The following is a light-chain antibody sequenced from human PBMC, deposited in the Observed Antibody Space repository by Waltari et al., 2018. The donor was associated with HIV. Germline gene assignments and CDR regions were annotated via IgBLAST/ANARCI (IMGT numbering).Light chain of an antibody. CDR1: SSNIGAGYD. V-gene: IGLV1-40*01. CDR2: ANL. CDR3: QSFDSSLTTSGVI. J-gene: IGLJ2*01. Sequence: QSVLTQPPSVSGAPGQRVTIPCPGSSSNIGAGYDVHWYQQLPGTAPKLLIYANLNPPSGVPDRFSGSKSGSSASPAITGLPAWEEAHYFCQSFDSSLTTSGVIFGGGTKLTVL.